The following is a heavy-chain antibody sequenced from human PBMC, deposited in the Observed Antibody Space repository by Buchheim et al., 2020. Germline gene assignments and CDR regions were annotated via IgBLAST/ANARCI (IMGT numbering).Heavy chain of an antibody. CDR2: ISYDGSNK. J-gene: IGHJ4*02. Sequence: QVQLVESGGGVVQPGRSLRLSCAASGFTFSSYAMHWVRQAPGKGLEWVAVISYDGSNKYYADSVKGRFTISRDNSTNTLYLQMNSLRAKDTAVYYCARVPVTSTDYFDCWGQGTL. CDR1: GFTFSSYA. V-gene: IGHV3-30-3*01. D-gene: IGHD4-17*01. CDR3: ARVPVTSTDYFDC.